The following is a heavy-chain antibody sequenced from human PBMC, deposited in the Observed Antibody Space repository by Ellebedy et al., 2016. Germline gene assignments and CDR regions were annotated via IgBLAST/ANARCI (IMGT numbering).Heavy chain of an antibody. Sequence: ASVKVSCXASGYTFTSYYMHWVRQAPGQGLEWMGIINPSGGSTSYAQKFQGRVTMTRDTSTSTVYMELSSLRSDDTAVYYCARDGIGGYSYGFFWGQGTLVTVSS. V-gene: IGHV1-46*01. J-gene: IGHJ4*02. D-gene: IGHD5-18*01. CDR2: INPSGGST. CDR1: GYTFTSYY. CDR3: ARDGIGGYSYGFF.